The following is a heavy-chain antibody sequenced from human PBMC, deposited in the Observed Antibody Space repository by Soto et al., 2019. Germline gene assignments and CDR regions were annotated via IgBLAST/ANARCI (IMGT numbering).Heavy chain of an antibody. J-gene: IGHJ5*02. D-gene: IGHD3-3*01. CDR3: ARWWSGSRQGFDP. V-gene: IGHV4-39*07. CDR1: GGSISITHYF. CDR2: FYYNEGT. Sequence: PSETLSLTCNVYGGSISITHYFWGWIRQPPGKGLEWIGSFYYNEGTYYNPSLKSRVTISVDTSKNQFSLKLSSVIAADTAVYYCARWWSGSRQGFDPWGQGTLVTVSS.